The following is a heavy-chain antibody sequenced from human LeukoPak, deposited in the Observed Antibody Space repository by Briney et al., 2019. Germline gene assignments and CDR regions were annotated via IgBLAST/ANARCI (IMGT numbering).Heavy chain of an antibody. CDR1: GSSLSEVS. J-gene: IGHJ4*02. V-gene: IGHV1-24*01. Sequence: GASVKVSCTVSGSSLSEVSLYWVRQAPGKGLEWMGGFDVIDSETFYAQKFQGRVTMTEDSSTDTAYMELRSLTSDDTALYYCAAGRPYSLLDYWGQGTLVTVSS. CDR3: AAGRPYSLLDY. D-gene: IGHD5-18*01. CDR2: FDVIDSET.